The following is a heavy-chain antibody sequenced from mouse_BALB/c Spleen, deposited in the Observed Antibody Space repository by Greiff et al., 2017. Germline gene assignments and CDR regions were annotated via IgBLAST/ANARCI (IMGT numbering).Heavy chain of an antibody. V-gene: IGHV5-4*02. J-gene: IGHJ3*01. CDR1: GFTFSDYY. D-gene: IGHD1-1*01. Sequence: DVMLVESGGGLVKPGGSLKLSCAASGFTFSDYYMYWVRQTPEKRLEWVATISDGGSYTYYPDSVKGRFTISRDNAKNNLYLQMSSLKSEDTAMYYCARALYGSSSAWFAYWGQGTLVTVSA. CDR3: ARALYGSSSAWFAY. CDR2: ISDGGSYT.